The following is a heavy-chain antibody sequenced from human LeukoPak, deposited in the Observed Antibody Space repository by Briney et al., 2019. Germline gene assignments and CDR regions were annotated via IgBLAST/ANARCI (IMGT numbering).Heavy chain of an antibody. CDR1: GFTFGDYA. CDR3: TRDDYYGDYQDY. J-gene: IGHJ4*02. Sequence: GGSLRLSCTASGFTFGDYAMSWFRQAPGRGLEWVGFIRSKAYGGTTEYAASVKGRFTISRDDSKSIAYLQMNSLKTEDTAVYYCTRDDYYGDYQDYWGQGTLVTVSS. V-gene: IGHV3-49*03. CDR2: IRSKAYGGTT. D-gene: IGHD4-17*01.